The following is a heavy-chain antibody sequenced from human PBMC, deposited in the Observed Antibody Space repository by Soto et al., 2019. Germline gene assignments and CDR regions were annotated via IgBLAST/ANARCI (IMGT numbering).Heavy chain of an antibody. V-gene: IGHV3-11*05. CDR3: ARIIAAAGGRRYFDL. J-gene: IGHJ2*01. CDR1: GFTFSDYY. Sequence: QVQLVESGGGLVKPGGSLRLSCAASGFTFSDYYMSWIRQAPGKGLEWVSYINSSSTYTNYADSVQGRFTISRDNATNSLYLQMNSLRAEDTAVYYCARIIAAAGGRRYFDLWGRGTLVTVSS. CDR2: INSSSTYT. D-gene: IGHD6-13*01.